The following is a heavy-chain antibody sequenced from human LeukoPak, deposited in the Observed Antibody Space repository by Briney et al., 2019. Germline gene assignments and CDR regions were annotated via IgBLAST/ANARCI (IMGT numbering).Heavy chain of an antibody. D-gene: IGHD3-22*01. CDR3: ATTLAYYDSSGYYY. J-gene: IGHJ4*02. CDR1: GYSFTSHA. CDR2: INTGNGNT. V-gene: IGHV1-3*04. Sequence: GASVKVSCKASGYSFTSHAMHWVRQAPGQRLEWMGWINTGNGNTKYSQNFQGRVTITRDTSASTAYMELRSLRSDDTAVYYCATTLAYYDSSGYYYWGQGTLVTVSS.